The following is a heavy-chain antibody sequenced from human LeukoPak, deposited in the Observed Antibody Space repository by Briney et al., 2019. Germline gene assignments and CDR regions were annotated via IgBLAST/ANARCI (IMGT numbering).Heavy chain of an antibody. CDR1: GFTFSSYA. D-gene: IGHD2-2*01. J-gene: IGHJ3*02. CDR2: ISGGGDTT. V-gene: IGHV3-23*01. Sequence: GGSLRLSCAASGFTFSSYAMNWVRQAPGKGLEWVSGISGGGDTTFYADSVKGRFTISRNNSKNTLYLHMSSLRAEDTAVYYCEKLRSSSSSDALDIWGQGTMVTVSS. CDR3: EKLRSSSSSDALDI.